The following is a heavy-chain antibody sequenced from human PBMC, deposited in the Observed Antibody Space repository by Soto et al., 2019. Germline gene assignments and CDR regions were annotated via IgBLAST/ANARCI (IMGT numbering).Heavy chain of an antibody. Sequence: PSETLSLTCAVYGGSFSGYYWSWIRQPPGKGLEWIGEINHSGSTNYNPSLKSRVTISVDTSKNQFSLKLSSVTAADTAVYYCARGYQYRMWGTTVTSYYFDYWGQGTLVTVSS. CDR3: ARGYQYRMWGTTVTSYYFDY. CDR2: INHSGST. D-gene: IGHD4-17*01. CDR1: GGSFSGYY. V-gene: IGHV4-34*01. J-gene: IGHJ4*02.